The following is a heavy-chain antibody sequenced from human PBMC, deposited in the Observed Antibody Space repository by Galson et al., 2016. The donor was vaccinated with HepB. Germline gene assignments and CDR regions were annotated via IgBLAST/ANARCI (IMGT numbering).Heavy chain of an antibody. Sequence: SVKVSCKASGYTFTNYYMHWVRQAPGQGLEWMGMINPSGGRTDYAQKFQGRVTMTRDTSTTTAYMELSRLRSEGTALYYCALQRSGDAFDIWGQGAMVTVSS. CDR2: INPSGGRT. D-gene: IGHD5-18*01. CDR3: ALQRSGDAFDI. CDR1: GYTFTNYY. J-gene: IGHJ3*02. V-gene: IGHV1-46*01.